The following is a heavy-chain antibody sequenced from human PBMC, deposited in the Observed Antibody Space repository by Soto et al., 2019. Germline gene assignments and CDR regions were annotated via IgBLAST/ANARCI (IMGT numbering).Heavy chain of an antibody. V-gene: IGHV3-23*01. D-gene: IGHD3-16*01. CDR2: ISGSGGST. CDR3: ATDRRGDGPIHFNY. J-gene: IGHJ4*02. CDR1: GFTFSNYA. Sequence: EVQLLESGGGLVQPGGSLRLSCAASGFTFSNYAMSWVRQAPGKGLEWVSDISGSGGSTYYADSVKGRFTISRDNSKKPRYLQMSSLRVEDTAVYYWATDRRGDGPIHFNYRGQGTVVTVSS.